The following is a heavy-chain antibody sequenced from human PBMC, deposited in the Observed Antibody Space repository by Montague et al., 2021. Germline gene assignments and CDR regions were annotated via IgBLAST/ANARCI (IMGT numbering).Heavy chain of an antibody. J-gene: IGHJ4*02. D-gene: IGHD3-22*01. V-gene: IGHV3-7*03. CDR1: GFPFSSFW. Sequence: SLRLSCAASGFPFSSFWMTWVRQAPGKGLEWVANIKEDGSEKYYVDSVKGRFTISRDNAKNSLYLQMDSLRAEDTAFYYCVKDTRDYYPDFWGQGILVTVSS. CDR3: VKDTRDYYPDF. CDR2: IKEDGSEK.